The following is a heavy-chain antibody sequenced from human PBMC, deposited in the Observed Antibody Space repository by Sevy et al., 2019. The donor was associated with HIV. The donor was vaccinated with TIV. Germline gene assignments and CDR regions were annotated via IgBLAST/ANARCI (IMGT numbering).Heavy chain of an antibody. CDR3: AKEGLAAAGDYYYYYMDV. CDR1: GLTFSSYA. J-gene: IGHJ6*03. CDR2: ISGSGGST. D-gene: IGHD6-13*01. V-gene: IGHV3-23*01. Sequence: GGSLRLSCAASGLTFSSYAMSWVRQAPGKGLEWVSAISGSGGSTYYADSVKGRFTISRDNSKNTLYLQMNSLRAEDTAVYYCAKEGLAAAGDYYYYYMDVWGKGTTVTVSS.